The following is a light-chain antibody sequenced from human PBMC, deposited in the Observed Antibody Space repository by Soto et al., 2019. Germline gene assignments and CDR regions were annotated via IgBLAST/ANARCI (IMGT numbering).Light chain of an antibody. CDR2: DVS. CDR3: SSCTSSNTFV. Sequence: QSVPTQPASVSGSPGQSITISCTGTSSDVGSHNCVSWYQQHPGKAPKLMIYDVSNRPSGVSYRFSGSKSGNTASLTISGLQAEDEADYYCSSCTSSNTFVFGTGTKLTVL. CDR1: SSDVGSHNC. V-gene: IGLV2-14*03. J-gene: IGLJ1*01.